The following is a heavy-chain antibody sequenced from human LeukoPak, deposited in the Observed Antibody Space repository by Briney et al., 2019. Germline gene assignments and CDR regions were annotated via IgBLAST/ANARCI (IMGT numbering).Heavy chain of an antibody. V-gene: IGHV1-2*02. J-gene: IGHJ4*02. CDR1: GYTFTGYY. CDR3: ARDVGGNSAVDY. CDR2: INPNSGGT. Sequence: ASVKVSCKASGYTFTGYYMHWVRQAPGQGLERMGWINPNSGGTNYAQKFQGRVTMTRDTSISTAYMELSRLRSDDTAVYYCARDVGGNSAVDYWGQGTLVTVSS. D-gene: IGHD4-23*01.